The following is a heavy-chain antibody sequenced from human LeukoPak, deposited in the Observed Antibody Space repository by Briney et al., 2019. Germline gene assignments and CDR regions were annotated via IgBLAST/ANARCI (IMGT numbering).Heavy chain of an antibody. CDR3: AREGSLGAFDI. V-gene: IGHV4-59*01. J-gene: IGHJ3*02. CDR1: GGSISSYY. CDR2: IYYSGST. Sequence: SETLSLTCTVSGGSISSYYWSWIRQPPGKGLEWIGYIYYSGSTNYNPSLKSRVTISVDTSKNQFSLKLSSVTAADTAVYYRAREGSLGAFDIWGQGTMVTVSS.